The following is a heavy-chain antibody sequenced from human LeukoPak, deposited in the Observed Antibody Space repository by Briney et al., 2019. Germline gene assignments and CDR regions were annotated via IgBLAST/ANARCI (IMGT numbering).Heavy chain of an antibody. CDR2: INHRGST. CDR1: GGSFSDHY. V-gene: IGHV4-34*01. Sequence: PSETLSLTCAVYGGSFSDHYWSWIRQPPGKGLEWIGEINHRGSTTHNPSLKSRVTISVDASKNQFSLELRSVTAADTAVYYCAGVGGFGPRGEWGQGTLLTVSS. J-gene: IGHJ4*02. CDR3: AGVGGFGPRGE. D-gene: IGHD3-10*01.